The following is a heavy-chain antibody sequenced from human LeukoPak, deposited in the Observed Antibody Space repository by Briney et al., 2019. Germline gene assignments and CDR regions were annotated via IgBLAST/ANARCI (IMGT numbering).Heavy chain of an antibody. Sequence: SETLSLTCAVYGGSFSGYYWSWIRQPPGKGLEWIGEINHSGSTNYNPSLKSRVTISVDTSKNQFSLKLSSVTAADTVVYYCARDRLQHYCSSTSCRRRFDYWGQGTLVTVSS. CDR3: ARDRLQHYCSSTSCRRRFDY. D-gene: IGHD2-2*01. CDR1: GGSFSGYY. V-gene: IGHV4-34*01. CDR2: INHSGST. J-gene: IGHJ4*02.